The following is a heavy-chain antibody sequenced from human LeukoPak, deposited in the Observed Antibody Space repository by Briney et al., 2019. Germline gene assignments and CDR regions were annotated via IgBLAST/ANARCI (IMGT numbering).Heavy chain of an antibody. CDR1: GYSISSCYY. Sequence: SETLSLTCAVSGYSISSCYYWGWIRQPPGKGLEWIGSIYHSGSTYYNPSLKSRVTISVDTSKNQFSLKLSSVTAADTAVYYCARDGPEGIFGVGNSPYYFDYWGQGTLVPVSS. J-gene: IGHJ4*02. V-gene: IGHV4-38-2*02. D-gene: IGHD3-3*01. CDR3: ARDGPEGIFGVGNSPYYFDY. CDR2: IYHSGST.